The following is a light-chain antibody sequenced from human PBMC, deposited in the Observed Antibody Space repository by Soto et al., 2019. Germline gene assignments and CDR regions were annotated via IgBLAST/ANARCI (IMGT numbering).Light chain of an antibody. CDR3: QQYNLYSWT. CDR2: KAS. V-gene: IGKV1-5*03. Sequence: DILMTQSPSTLAASVGDRVTITCRASQSISSWLAWYQQKPGQAPKLLIYKASNLENGVPSRFRGSGSGTEFTLTIRSLQPDDFETYYCQQYNLYSWTFGQGTKVDIK. J-gene: IGKJ1*01. CDR1: QSISSW.